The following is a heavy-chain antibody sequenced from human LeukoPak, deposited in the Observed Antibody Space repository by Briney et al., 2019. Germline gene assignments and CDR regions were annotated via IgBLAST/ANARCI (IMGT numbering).Heavy chain of an antibody. CDR3: AKSGGMVRGVLGY. D-gene: IGHD3-10*01. Sequence: GGSLRLSCAASGFTFSSYAMTWVRQAPGKGLEWVSGISGSGGRTYYADSVKGRFTISRDNSKNTLYLQMNSRRAEDTAVYYCAKSGGMVRGVLGYWGQGTLVTVSS. V-gene: IGHV3-23*01. CDR2: ISGSGGRT. CDR1: GFTFSSYA. J-gene: IGHJ4*02.